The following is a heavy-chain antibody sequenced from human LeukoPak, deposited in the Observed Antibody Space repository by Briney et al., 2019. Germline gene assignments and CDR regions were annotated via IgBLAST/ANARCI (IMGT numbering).Heavy chain of an antibody. V-gene: IGHV4-38-2*02. CDR1: GYSISSGYY. J-gene: IGHJ5*02. CDR3: ARDPLFSSGWHNWFDP. CDR2: IYHSGST. Sequence: SETLSLTCTVSGYSISSGYYWGWIRQPPGKGLEWIGSIYHSGSTYYNPSLKSRVTISVDTSKNQFSLKLSSVTAADTAVYYCARDPLFSSGWHNWFDPWGQGTLVTVSS. D-gene: IGHD6-19*01.